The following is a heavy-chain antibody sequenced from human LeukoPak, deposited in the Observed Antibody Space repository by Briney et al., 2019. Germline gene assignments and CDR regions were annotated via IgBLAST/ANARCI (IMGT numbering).Heavy chain of an antibody. J-gene: IGHJ4*02. CDR3: ARDTAGCDY. Sequence: PSETLSLTCSVSGGSISSTGYYWGWIRQPPGKGLEWVSSISSSSSYIYCADSVKGRFTISRDNAKNSLYLQMNSLRAEDTAVYYCARDTAGCDYWGQGTLVTVSS. D-gene: IGHD2-21*02. CDR1: GGSISSTG. V-gene: IGHV3-21*01. CDR2: ISSSSSYI.